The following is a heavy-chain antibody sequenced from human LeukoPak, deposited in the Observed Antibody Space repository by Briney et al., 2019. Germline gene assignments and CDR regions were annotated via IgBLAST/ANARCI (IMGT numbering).Heavy chain of an antibody. V-gene: IGHV3-23*01. Sequence: GGSLRLSSAASGFTFGTHDMQWVGQAPGKGLEWVSGISRNGPTYYSDSVRGRFTISRDNSKDTLYLQMSSLRAEDTAVYYCAKGGYFNFENWGQGTVVSVSS. J-gene: IGHJ3*02. CDR2: ISRNGPT. D-gene: IGHD2-2*03. CDR3: AKGGYFNFEN. CDR1: GFTFGTHD.